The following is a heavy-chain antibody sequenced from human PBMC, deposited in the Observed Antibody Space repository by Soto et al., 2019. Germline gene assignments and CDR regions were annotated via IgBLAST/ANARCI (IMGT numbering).Heavy chain of an antibody. CDR1: GCNFNRYW. Sequence: EVYLAQSGAEVKKPGESLKISCKGSGCNFNRYWIGWVRQMPGKGLEWMGVIYPGDSDTRYSPSLQGQVTISADKSSSAAYLQWSSLQASDTATYYCARSLVNGTYEAFDIWGQGTMVTVSS. CDR3: ARSLVNGTYEAFDI. D-gene: IGHD6-13*01. CDR2: IYPGDSDT. V-gene: IGHV5-51*03. J-gene: IGHJ3*02.